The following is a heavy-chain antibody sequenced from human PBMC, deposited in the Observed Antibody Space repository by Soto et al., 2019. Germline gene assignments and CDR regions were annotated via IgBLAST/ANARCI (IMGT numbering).Heavy chain of an antibody. CDR3: ARDSGPAVVVVAASGYNLFDP. Sequence: QVQLVQSGAEVKKPGSSVKVSCKASGGTFSSYAISWVRQAPGQGLEWMGGIIPIFGTANYAQKFQGRVTITADESTSTAYMELSSLRSEDTAVYYCARDSGPAVVVVAASGYNLFDPWGQGTLVTVSS. J-gene: IGHJ5*02. D-gene: IGHD2-15*01. CDR2: IIPIFGTA. V-gene: IGHV1-69*01. CDR1: GGTFSSYA.